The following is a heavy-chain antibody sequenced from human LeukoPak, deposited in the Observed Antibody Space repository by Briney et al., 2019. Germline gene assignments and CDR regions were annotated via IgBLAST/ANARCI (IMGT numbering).Heavy chain of an antibody. CDR2: IIPIFGTA. J-gene: IGHJ3*02. CDR1: GYTFTSYD. CDR3: ARGLARATGIGFDAFDI. D-gene: IGHD1-1*01. Sequence: EASVKVSCKASGYTFTSYDINWVRQATGQGLGWMGGIIPIFGTANYAQKFQGRVAITADESTSTAYMELSSLRSEDTAVYYCARGLARATGIGFDAFDIWGQGTMVTVSS. V-gene: IGHV1-69*13.